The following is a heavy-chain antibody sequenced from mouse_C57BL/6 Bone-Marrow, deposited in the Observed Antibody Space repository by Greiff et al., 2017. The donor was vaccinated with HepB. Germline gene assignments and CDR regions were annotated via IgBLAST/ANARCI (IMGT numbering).Heavy chain of an antibody. J-gene: IGHJ4*01. CDR1: GYTFTSYW. CDR2: IHPNSGST. CDR3: ARGATVVATRYAMDY. V-gene: IGHV1-64*01. Sequence: QVQLKQPGAELVKPGASVKLSCKASGYTFTSYWMHWVKQRPGQGLEWIGMIHPNSGSTNYNEKFKSKATLTVDKSSSTAYMQLSSLTSEDSAVYYCARGATVVATRYAMDYWGQGTSVTVSS. D-gene: IGHD1-1*01.